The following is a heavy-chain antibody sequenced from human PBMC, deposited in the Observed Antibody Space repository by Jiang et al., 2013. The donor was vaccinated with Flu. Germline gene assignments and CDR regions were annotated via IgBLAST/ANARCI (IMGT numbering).Heavy chain of an antibody. CDR2: INAGNGNT. V-gene: IGHV1-3*01. CDR3: ARAEAYYYDSSGYYGQD. CDR1: GYTFTSYA. D-gene: IGHD3-22*01. J-gene: IGHJ4*02. Sequence: SGAEVKKPGASVKVSCKASGYTFTSYAMHWVRQAPGQRLEWMGWINAGNGNTKYSQKFQGRVTITRDTSASTAYMELSSLRSEDTAVYYCARAEAYYYDSSGYYGQDWGQGTLVTVSS.